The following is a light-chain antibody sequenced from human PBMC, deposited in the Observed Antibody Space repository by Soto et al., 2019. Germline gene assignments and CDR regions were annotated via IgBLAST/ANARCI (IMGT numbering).Light chain of an antibody. CDR3: QQYKSYWYT. V-gene: IGKV1-5*03. CDR2: KAS. CDR1: QSISNW. Sequence: DIQMTQSPSTLSASVGDRVTITCRASQSISNWLAWYQQRPGKAPKLLIYKASSLESGVPSRFSGSGSGTEFTLTISRLQPDDFATYYCQQYKSYWYTFGQGTRLEIK. J-gene: IGKJ2*01.